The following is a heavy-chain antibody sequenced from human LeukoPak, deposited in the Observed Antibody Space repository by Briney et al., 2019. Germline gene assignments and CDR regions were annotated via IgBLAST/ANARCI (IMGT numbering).Heavy chain of an antibody. CDR3: ARDARRQLVLFDY. J-gene: IGHJ4*02. CDR1: GYTFTGHD. V-gene: IGHV1-2*02. Sequence: ASVKVSCKASGYTFTGHDMHWVRQAPGQGLEWMGWINPNSGGTNYAQKFQGRVTMTRDTSISTAYMELSRLRSDDTAVYYCARDARRQLVLFDYWGQGTLVTVSS. CDR2: INPNSGGT. D-gene: IGHD6-6*01.